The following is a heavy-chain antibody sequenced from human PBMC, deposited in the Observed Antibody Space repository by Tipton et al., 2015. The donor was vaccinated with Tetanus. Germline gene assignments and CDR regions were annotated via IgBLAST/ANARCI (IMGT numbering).Heavy chain of an antibody. D-gene: IGHD5-12*01. CDR3: ARPGVGGYTGYYFDF. V-gene: IGHV4-39*01. Sequence: TLSLTCTVSDESISSSSYYWGWIRQPPGKGLEWIGSIYYSGSSYYNPTLKSRVTISVDTSKNQFSLKLDSVTAADAAVYYCARPGVGGYTGYYFDFWGQGTVVTVSS. CDR1: DESISSSSYY. CDR2: IYYSGSS. J-gene: IGHJ4*02.